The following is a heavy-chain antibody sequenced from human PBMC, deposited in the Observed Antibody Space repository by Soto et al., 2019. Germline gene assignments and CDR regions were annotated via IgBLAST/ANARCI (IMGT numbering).Heavy chain of an antibody. CDR3: ARDKKPFNWSPSIMKSYYYGMDV. V-gene: IGHV3-30-3*01. CDR2: ISNDGSNK. D-gene: IGHD1-1*01. J-gene: IGHJ6*02. CDR1: GFTFRTFA. Sequence: GGSLRLSCAASGFTFRTFAMHWVRQAPGKGLEWVAVISNDGSNKYFLDSVKGRFTVSRDNSNNTLYLQMDSLRAEDTAVYYCARDKKPFNWSPSIMKSYYYGMDVWGQGTTVTVSS.